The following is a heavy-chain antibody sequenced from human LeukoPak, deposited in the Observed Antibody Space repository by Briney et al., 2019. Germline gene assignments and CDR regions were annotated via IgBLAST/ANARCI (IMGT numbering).Heavy chain of an antibody. D-gene: IGHD2-15*01. CDR2: MNPNSGNT. J-gene: IGHJ6*03. V-gene: IGHV1-8*03. Sequence: ASVKVSCKASGYTFTSYDIKWLRQATGQGLEWMGWMNPNSGNTGYAQKFQGRVTITRNTSISTAYMELRSLRSADTAVYYCARGLRGRMGSRGSLYYYMDVWGKGTTVTVSS. CDR3: ARGLRGRMGSRGSLYYYMDV. CDR1: GYTFTSYD.